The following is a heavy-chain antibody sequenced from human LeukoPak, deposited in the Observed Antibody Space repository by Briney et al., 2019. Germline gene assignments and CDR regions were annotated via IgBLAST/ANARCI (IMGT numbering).Heavy chain of an antibody. D-gene: IGHD1-26*01. J-gene: IGHJ4*02. V-gene: IGHV4-59*01. CDR3: ARVIDRSVGATGLAYFDY. Sequence: SETLSLTCTVSGDSIGSNYWSWIRQPPGKGLEWIGYIYYSGYTNYIPSLKSRVTISVDTSKNQFSLKLYSVTAADTAVYFCARVIDRSVGATGLAYFDYWGPGTLVTVSS. CDR1: GDSIGSNY. CDR2: IYYSGYT.